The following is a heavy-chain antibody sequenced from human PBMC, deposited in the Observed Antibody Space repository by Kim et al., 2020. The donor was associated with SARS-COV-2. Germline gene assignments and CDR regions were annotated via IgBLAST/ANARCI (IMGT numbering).Heavy chain of an antibody. CDR3: TTYKAPVAGTH. D-gene: IGHD6-19*01. V-gene: IGHV3-15*01. CDR2: IKSKADGGTT. CDR1: GFTFSNTW. J-gene: IGHJ4*02. Sequence: GGSLRLSCAPSGFTFSNTWMSWVRQAPGKGLEWVGRIKSKADGGTTDYAEPVKGRFTISSDDSKNTLYLQMNSLKTEDTDVYYCTTYKAPVAGTHWGQGT.